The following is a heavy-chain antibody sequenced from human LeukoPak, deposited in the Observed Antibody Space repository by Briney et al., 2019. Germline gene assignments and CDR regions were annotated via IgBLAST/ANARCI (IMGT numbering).Heavy chain of an antibody. V-gene: IGHV4-38-2*02. CDR3: VRRGDV. Sequence: SETLSLTCTVSGYSISNGHYWGWIRQPPGKGLEWIGSIYYSGSTYYNPSLKSRVTISVDTSKNQFSLQLNSVTAADTAVYYCVRRGDVWGQGTMVTVSS. CDR2: IYYSGST. CDR1: GYSISNGHY. J-gene: IGHJ3*01.